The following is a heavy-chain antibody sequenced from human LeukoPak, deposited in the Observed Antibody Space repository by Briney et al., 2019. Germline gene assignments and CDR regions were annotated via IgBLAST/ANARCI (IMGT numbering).Heavy chain of an antibody. CDR1: GVSISSGGYY. J-gene: IGHJ4*02. CDR2: IYYSGST. CDR3: AREMRLFGSEQLFDY. V-gene: IGHV4-31*03. D-gene: IGHD1/OR15-1a*01. Sequence: PSETLSLTCTVSGVSISSGGYYWSWIRQHPGKGLEWIGYIYYSGSTYYNPSLKSRVTISVDTTKNQFSLKLSSVTAADTAVYYCAREMRLFGSEQLFDYWGQGTLVTVSS.